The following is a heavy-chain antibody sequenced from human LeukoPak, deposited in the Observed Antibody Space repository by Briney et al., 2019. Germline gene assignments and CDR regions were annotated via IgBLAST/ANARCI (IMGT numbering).Heavy chain of an antibody. CDR2: ITSSSSTI. D-gene: IGHD3-22*01. J-gene: IGHJ3*02. CDR3: ARVDWMIGAFDI. V-gene: IGHV3-48*02. Sequence: GGSLRLSFATCGFSFSTYSMKWVRQAPGKGLEWVSYITSSSSTIYYADSVRGRFTVSRDNAKNSLYLQMNSLRDEDTAVYYCARVDWMIGAFDIWGQGTMVTVSS. CDR1: GFSFSTYS.